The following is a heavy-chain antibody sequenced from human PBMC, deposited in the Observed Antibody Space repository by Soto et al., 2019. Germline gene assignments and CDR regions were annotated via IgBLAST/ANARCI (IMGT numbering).Heavy chain of an antibody. CDR2: VYPGDSDT. CDR3: ASLSPTRRSSWYNDAFDI. CDR1: GYSFTSYW. V-gene: IGHV5-51*01. Sequence: GESLKISCKGSGYSFTSYWIGWVRQMPGKGLEWMGIVYPGDSDTRYSPSFQGQVTISADKSISTAYLQWSSLKASDTAMYYCASLSPTRRSSWYNDAFDIWGQGTMVTV. J-gene: IGHJ3*02. D-gene: IGHD6-13*01.